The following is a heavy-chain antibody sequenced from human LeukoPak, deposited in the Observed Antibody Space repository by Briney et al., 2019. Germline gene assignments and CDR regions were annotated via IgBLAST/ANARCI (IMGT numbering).Heavy chain of an antibody. CDR3: ASRRRGYNCFDP. D-gene: IGHD3-10*01. CDR2: INHSGST. Sequence: PSETLSLTCAVYSGSFSGYYWSWIRQPPGKGLEWLGEINHSGSTNYNPSLESRVTISVDTSKNQFSLKLISVTAADPAVYYCASRRRGYNCFDPWGQGTLVTVSS. J-gene: IGHJ5*02. CDR1: SGSFSGYY. V-gene: IGHV4-34*01.